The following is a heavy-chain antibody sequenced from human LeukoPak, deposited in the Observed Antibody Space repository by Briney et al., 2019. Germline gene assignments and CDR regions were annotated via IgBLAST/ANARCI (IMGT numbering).Heavy chain of an antibody. D-gene: IGHD1-1*01. CDR1: GYTFTGYY. V-gene: IGHV1-2*02. J-gene: IGHJ4*02. CDR2: INPNSGGT. Sequence: PAASVKVSCKASGYTFTGYYMHWVRQAPGQGLEWMGWINPNSGGTNYAQKFQGRVTMTRGTSISTAYMELSRLRSDDTAVYYCARVKRTPYLTSFDYWGQGTLVTVSS. CDR3: ARVKRTPYLTSFDY.